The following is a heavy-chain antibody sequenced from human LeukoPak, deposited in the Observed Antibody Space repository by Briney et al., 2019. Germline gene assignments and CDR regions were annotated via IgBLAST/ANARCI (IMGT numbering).Heavy chain of an antibody. V-gene: IGHV1-18*01. CDR2: ISTYNGNT. CDR1: GYIFTSYG. J-gene: IGHJ4*02. D-gene: IGHD6-13*01. Sequence: GASVKVSCKASGYIFTSYGISWVRQAPGQGLEWMGWISTYNGNTKYAQKVQGRVTLTTDTSTSTAYMELRSLRGDGTAIYYCARGRSAADDFDYWGQGTLVTVSS. CDR3: ARGRSAADDFDY.